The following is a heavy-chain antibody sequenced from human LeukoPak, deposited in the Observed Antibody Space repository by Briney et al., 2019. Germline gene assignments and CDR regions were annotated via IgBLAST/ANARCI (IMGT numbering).Heavy chain of an antibody. D-gene: IGHD4-17*01. Sequence: SETLSLTCAVYGGSFSGYYWSWIRQPPGKGLEWIGEINHSGSTNYNPSLKSRVTISVDTSKNQFSLKLSSVTAADTAVYYCARDKGVSTVTTRSQSMGMDVWGKGTTVTVSS. V-gene: IGHV4-34*01. CDR1: GGSFSGYY. CDR2: INHSGST. CDR3: ARDKGVSTVTTRSQSMGMDV. J-gene: IGHJ6*04.